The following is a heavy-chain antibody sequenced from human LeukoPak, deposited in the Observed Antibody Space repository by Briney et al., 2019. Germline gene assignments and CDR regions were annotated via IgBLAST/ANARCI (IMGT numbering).Heavy chain of an antibody. D-gene: IGHD1-1*01. CDR3: ARDRAPQH. J-gene: IGHJ4*02. Sequence: SETLSLTCAVFGGSISSGGYYWSWIRQPPGKGLEWIGYIYYSGSTNYNPSLKSRVTISVDTSKNQFSLKLSSVTAADTAVYYCARDRAPQHWGQGTLVTVSS. V-gene: IGHV4-61*08. CDR2: IYYSGST. CDR1: GGSISSGGYY.